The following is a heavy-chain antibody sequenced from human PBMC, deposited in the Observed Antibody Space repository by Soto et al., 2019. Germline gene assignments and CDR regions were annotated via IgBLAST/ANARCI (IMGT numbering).Heavy chain of an antibody. V-gene: IGHV4-4*02. CDR3: ARHEGWTGPDQ. CDR1: GASIGSGGW. CDR2: IFHDGNT. D-gene: IGHD2-8*02. J-gene: IGHJ5*02. Sequence: QVHLQESGPGLVKPSETLSLTWAVSGASIGSGGWWSWVRQPPGKGLEWIAEIFHDGNTNYSPSLKSRVTISVEKSQNQFSLNVYSVTAADTAVYYCARHEGWTGPDQWGQGTLVTVSS.